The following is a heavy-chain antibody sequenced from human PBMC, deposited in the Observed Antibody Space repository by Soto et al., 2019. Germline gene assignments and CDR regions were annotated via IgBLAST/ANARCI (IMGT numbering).Heavy chain of an antibody. J-gene: IGHJ5*02. V-gene: IGHV1-8*01. D-gene: IGHD2-15*01. CDR2: MNPNSGNT. Sequence: QVQLVQSGAEVKKPGASVKVSCKASGYTFTSYDINWVRQATGQGLEYLGWMNPNSGNTGYVPKFQGRVTMTRDNPRSTAYMERSRLRSADTAGYFCARGFKNGAYSRWFDPWGQGTLVTVSS. CDR1: GYTFTSYD. CDR3: ARGFKNGAYSRWFDP.